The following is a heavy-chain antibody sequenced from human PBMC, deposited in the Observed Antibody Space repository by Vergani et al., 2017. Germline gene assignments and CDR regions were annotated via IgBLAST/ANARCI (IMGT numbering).Heavy chain of an antibody. J-gene: IGHJ5*02. D-gene: IGHD6-19*01. CDR3: AAETDSGQRADR. Sequence: QLHLQESGPGLVKSSETLSLTCSVSFDSIRNLYCNWIRQPPGKGLEWIGSIHFSENTNYNPSLKTRVTISVDTSKNQFSLTLTSVTAAGTAVYYCAAETDSGQRADRWGQGILVTVTS. CDR2: IHFSENT. V-gene: IGHV4-59*11. CDR1: FDSIRNLY.